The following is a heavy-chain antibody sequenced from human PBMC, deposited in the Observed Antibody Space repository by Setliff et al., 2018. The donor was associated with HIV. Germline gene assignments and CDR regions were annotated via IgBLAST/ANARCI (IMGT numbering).Heavy chain of an antibody. Sequence: SETLSLTCNASGYSISSGFYWGWIRQPPGKGLEWIGNIFHSGNTDQNPSLKSRVTMSVETSENQFSLRLNSVTAADTAVYYCARRTIWGDAFDIWGRGTMVTVS. V-gene: IGHV4-38-2*02. CDR1: GYSISSGFY. CDR3: ARRTIWGDAFDI. J-gene: IGHJ3*02. D-gene: IGHD3-16*01. CDR2: IFHSGNT.